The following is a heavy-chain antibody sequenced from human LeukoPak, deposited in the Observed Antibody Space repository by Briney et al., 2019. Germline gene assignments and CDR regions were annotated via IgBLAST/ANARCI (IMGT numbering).Heavy chain of an antibody. CDR3: ARGIQHLGACYFDY. CDR2: IYYTGST. CDR1: EASISSYF. J-gene: IGHJ4*02. V-gene: IGHV4-59*01. Sequence: SSETLSLTCTVSEASISSYFWSWIRQPPGKGLEYIGYIYYTGSTKYNPSLKSRVTISVDTSKNQFSLMLTSVTAADTAVYFCARGIQHLGACYFDYWGQGTLVTVSS. D-gene: IGHD4/OR15-4a*01.